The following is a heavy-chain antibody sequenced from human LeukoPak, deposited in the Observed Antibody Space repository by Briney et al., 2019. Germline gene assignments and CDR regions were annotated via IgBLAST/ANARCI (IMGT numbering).Heavy chain of an antibody. CDR1: GFTVSDYY. CDR3: AREYYYDSSGYFY. CDR2: ISSSGSTI. D-gene: IGHD3-22*01. V-gene: IGHV3-11*01. Sequence: GGSLRLSCAASGFTVSDYYMSWIRQSPGKGLEWVSYISSSGSTIYYADSVKGRFTISRDNAKNSLYLQMNSLRAEDTAVYYCAREYYYDSSGYFYWGQGTLVTVSS. J-gene: IGHJ4*02.